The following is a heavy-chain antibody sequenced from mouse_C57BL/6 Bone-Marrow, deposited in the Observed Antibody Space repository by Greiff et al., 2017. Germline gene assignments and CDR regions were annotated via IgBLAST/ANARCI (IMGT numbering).Heavy chain of an antibody. CDR2: ILPSIGRT. V-gene: IGHV15-2*01. CDR1: DSEVFPIAY. Sequence: QVQLQQSGSELRSPGSSVKLSCKDFDSEVFPIAYMSWVRQKPGHGFEWIGGILPSIGRTIYGEKFEDKATLDADTLSNTAYLELNSLTSEDSAIYSCARRWGGSSSYWYFDVWGTGTTVTVSS. CDR3: ARRWGGSSSYWYFDV. J-gene: IGHJ1*03. D-gene: IGHD1-1*01.